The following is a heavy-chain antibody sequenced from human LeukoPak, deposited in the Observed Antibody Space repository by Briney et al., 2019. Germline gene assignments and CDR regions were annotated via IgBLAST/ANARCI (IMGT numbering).Heavy chain of an antibody. J-gene: IGHJ6*03. CDR2: IYHSGST. CDR3: ATPAAQQDYYYYYMDV. D-gene: IGHD2-2*01. Sequence: PSETLSLTCTVSGGSISSYHWGWIRQPPGKGLEWIGTIYHSGSTYYNPSLKSRVTISVDTSKNQFSLKLSSVTAADTAVYYCATPAAQQDYYYYYMDVWGKGTTVTVSS. CDR1: GGSISSYH. V-gene: IGHV4-38-2*02.